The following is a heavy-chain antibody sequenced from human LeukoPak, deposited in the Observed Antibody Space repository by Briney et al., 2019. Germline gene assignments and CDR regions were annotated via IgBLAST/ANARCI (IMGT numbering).Heavy chain of an antibody. CDR1: GCTFDDYA. V-gene: IGHV3-9*01. D-gene: IGHD3-22*01. CDR3: AKDMSYDSSGFDY. J-gene: IGHJ4*02. CDR2: ISWNSGSI. Sequence: GGSLRLSCAASGCTFDDYAMHWVRQAPGKGLEWVSGISWNSGSIGYADSVKGRFTISRDNAKNSLYLRMNSLRAEDTALYYCAKDMSYDSSGFDYWGQGTLVTVSS.